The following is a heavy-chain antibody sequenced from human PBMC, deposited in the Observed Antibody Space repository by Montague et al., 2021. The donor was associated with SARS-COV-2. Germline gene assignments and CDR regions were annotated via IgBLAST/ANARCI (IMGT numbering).Heavy chain of an antibody. CDR2: ITHRGLT. J-gene: IGHJ3*01. V-gene: IGHV4-34*01. D-gene: IGHD2-2*02. CDR1: GGSFNSYY. Sequence: SETLSLTCAVSGGSFNSYYRSWIRQPPGKGLEWIGEITHRGLTNYSPSLKSRVTISEDTSKNQFSLRLTPVTAADAAVYYCALADYTTGQDSLDVWGQGTMVTVSS. CDR3: ALADYTTGQDSLDV.